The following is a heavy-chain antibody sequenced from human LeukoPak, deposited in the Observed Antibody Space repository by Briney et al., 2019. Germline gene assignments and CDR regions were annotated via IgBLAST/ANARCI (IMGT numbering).Heavy chain of an antibody. Sequence: ASVKVSCKASGYTFTGYYMHWVRQAPGQGLEWMGWINPNSGGTNYAQKFQGRVTMTRDTSISTAYMELSRLRSDDTAVYYCARDKSTRSRYNIDYWGQGTLVTVSS. CDR2: INPNSGGT. J-gene: IGHJ4*02. V-gene: IGHV1-2*02. CDR1: GYTFTGYY. CDR3: ARDKSTRSRYNIDY. D-gene: IGHD1-1*01.